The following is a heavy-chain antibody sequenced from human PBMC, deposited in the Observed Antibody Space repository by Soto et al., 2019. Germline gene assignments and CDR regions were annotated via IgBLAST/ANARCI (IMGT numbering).Heavy chain of an antibody. CDR3: AKDLRRGYNYMYLGHYSYYGMDV. D-gene: IGHD5-18*01. Sequence: GGSLRLSCAASRFSFSAYAMSWVRQAPGKGLDWVSGISGSGDTTYYTNSVKGRFTISRDNSKNTLYLEMNSLRAEDTAVYYCAKDLRRGYNYMYLGHYSYYGMDVWGQGTTVTVSS. J-gene: IGHJ6*02. CDR1: RFSFSAYA. CDR2: ISGSGDTT. V-gene: IGHV3-23*01.